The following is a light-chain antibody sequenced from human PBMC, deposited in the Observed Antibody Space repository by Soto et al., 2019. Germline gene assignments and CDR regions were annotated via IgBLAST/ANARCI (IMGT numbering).Light chain of an antibody. J-gene: IGLJ3*02. CDR2: LNSDGSH. Sequence: QPVLTQSPSASASLGASVKLTCTLSSGHSSYAIAWHQQQPEKGPRYLMKLNSDGSHSKGDGIPDRFSGSSSGAERYLTSSSLQSEDEADYYCQTWGTGLLVFGGGTKVTVL. CDR1: SGHSSYA. V-gene: IGLV4-69*01. CDR3: QTWGTGLLV.